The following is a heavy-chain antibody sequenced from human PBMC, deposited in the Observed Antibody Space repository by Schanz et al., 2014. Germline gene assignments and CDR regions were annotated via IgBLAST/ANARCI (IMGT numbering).Heavy chain of an antibody. D-gene: IGHD6-13*01. V-gene: IGHV3-21*04. Sequence: DVQLLESGGGLVQPGGSLRLSCAASGFTLSNSDMHWVRQAPGKGLEWVSSISSSSSYIYYADSVKGRFTISRDNAKNSLYLQMNSLRAEDTAVYYCAREQIMAAAGLVDYWGHGTLVTVSS. CDR1: GFTLSNSD. CDR2: ISSSSSYI. J-gene: IGHJ4*01. CDR3: AREQIMAAAGLVDY.